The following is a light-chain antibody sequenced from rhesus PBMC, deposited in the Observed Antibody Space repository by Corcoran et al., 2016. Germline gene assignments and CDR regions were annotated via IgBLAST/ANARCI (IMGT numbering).Light chain of an antibody. Sequence: DIVMTQTPLSLPVTPGVPASISCRSSQSLLHSNGYTYLYWYLQKPGQSPQLLVYFASYRASGVPDRFSGSGSGTDFTLGISRVEAEDIGVYTCLPVPPLPCRVGQGTKVAIK. CDR1: QSLLHSNGYTY. CDR3: LPVPPLPCR. CDR2: FAS. V-gene: IGKV2-91*01. J-gene: IGKJ2*01.